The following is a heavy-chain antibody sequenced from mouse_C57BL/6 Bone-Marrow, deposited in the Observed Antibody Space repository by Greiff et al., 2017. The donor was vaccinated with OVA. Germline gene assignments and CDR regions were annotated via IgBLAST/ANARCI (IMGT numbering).Heavy chain of an antibody. CDR3: ARGVYYDYLFDV. CDR1: GYTFTNYW. V-gene: IGHV1-63*01. J-gene: IGHJ1*03. D-gene: IGHD2-4*01. CDR2: IYPGGGYT. Sequence: QVQLKQSGAELVRPGTSVKMSCKASGYTFTNYWIGWAKQRPGHGLEWIGDIYPGGGYTNYTEKFKGKATLTADKSSSTAYMQFSSLTSEDSAIYYCARGVYYDYLFDVWGTGTTVTVSS.